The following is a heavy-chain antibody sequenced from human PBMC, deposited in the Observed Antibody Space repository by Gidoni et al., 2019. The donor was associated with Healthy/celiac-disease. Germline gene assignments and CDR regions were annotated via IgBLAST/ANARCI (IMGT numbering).Heavy chain of an antibody. CDR3: ARIRGGSPPLAGYYGMDV. D-gene: IGHD3-16*01. V-gene: IGHV2-26*01. CDR2: IFSNDEK. Sequence: QVTLKESGPVLVKPTETLTLTCTVSGFSLSNARMGVSWIRQPPGKALEWLAHIFSNDEKSYSTSLKSRLTISKDTSKSQVVLTMTNMDPVDTATYYCARIRGGSPPLAGYYGMDVWGQGTTVTVSS. CDR1: GFSLSNARMG. J-gene: IGHJ6*02.